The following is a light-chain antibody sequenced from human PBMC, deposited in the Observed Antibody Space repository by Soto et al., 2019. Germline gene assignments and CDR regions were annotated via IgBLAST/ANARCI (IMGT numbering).Light chain of an antibody. J-gene: IGKJ2*01. V-gene: IGKV3-20*01. CDR2: GAS. Sequence: EIVLTQSPATLSLSPGERATLSCRASQNVSSSNLAWYQQKPGQAPRLVISGASSRAAGLPDRFSGSGSGTDFTLTISRLEPEDFAVYYCQHYDDSPPRYTFGQGTKLEIK. CDR1: QNVSSSN. CDR3: QHYDDSPPRYT.